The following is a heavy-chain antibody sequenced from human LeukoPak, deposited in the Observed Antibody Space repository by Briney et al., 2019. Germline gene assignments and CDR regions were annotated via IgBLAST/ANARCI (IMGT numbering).Heavy chain of an antibody. Sequence: GGSLRLSCATSGFTLTDHHMDWVRQAPGKGLEWVSVIYSGGSTYYADSVKGRFTISRDNSKNTLYLQMNSLRAEDTAVYYCARAGPSSSWHQFDYWGQGTLVTVSS. V-gene: IGHV3-66*01. CDR3: ARAGPSSSWHQFDY. D-gene: IGHD6-13*01. J-gene: IGHJ4*02. CDR1: GFTLTDHH. CDR2: IYSGGST.